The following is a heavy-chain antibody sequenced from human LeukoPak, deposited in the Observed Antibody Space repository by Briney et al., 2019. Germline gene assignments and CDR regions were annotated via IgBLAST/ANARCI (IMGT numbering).Heavy chain of an antibody. V-gene: IGHV3-11*04. D-gene: IGHD5-24*01. CDR2: NSNTGSFI. CDR3: ARTKKGDGYNMYDWFDP. Sequence: GGFLRLSCAASGFTFSDYYMSWVRQAPGKGLEWVSYNSNTGSFIYYADSVKGRFTISRDNAKNSLYLQMNSLRAEDTAVYYCARTKKGDGYNMYDWFDPWGQGTLVTVSS. CDR1: GFTFSDYY. J-gene: IGHJ5*02.